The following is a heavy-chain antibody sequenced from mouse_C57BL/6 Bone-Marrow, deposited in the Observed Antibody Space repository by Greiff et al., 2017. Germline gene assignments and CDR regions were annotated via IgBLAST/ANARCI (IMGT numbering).Heavy chain of an antibody. CDR3: ARSGDWYFGV. D-gene: IGHD4-1*01. CDR1: GYTFTDYN. CDR2: INPNTGGT. V-gene: IGHV1-18*01. J-gene: IGHJ1*03. Sequence: EVKLMESGPELVKPGASVKIPCKASGYTFTDYNMAWVKQSHGKSLEWIGAINPNTGGTIYNQKFKGKATLTVDKYSSPAYMEIRSLTSEDTAVYYCARSGDWYFGVWGTGTTVTVSS.